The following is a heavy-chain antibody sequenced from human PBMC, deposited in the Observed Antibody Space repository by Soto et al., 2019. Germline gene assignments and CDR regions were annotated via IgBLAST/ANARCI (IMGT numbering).Heavy chain of an antibody. V-gene: IGHV4-59*01. Sequence: SETLSLTCNVSGASMSSYYWSWVRQPPGKGLEWIGYIFHSGSSNYSPSLKSRVTISIHTSKNQFSLRLISLTTADTAVYFCGREGNLGRWLQPLDFWGQGTLVTVSS. CDR2: IFHSGSS. J-gene: IGHJ4*02. D-gene: IGHD5-12*01. CDR3: GREGNLGRWLQPLDF. CDR1: GASMSSYY.